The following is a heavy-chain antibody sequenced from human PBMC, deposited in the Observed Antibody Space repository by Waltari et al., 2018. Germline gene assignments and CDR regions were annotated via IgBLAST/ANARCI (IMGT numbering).Heavy chain of an antibody. J-gene: IGHJ3*02. CDR3: AREAIWSGYRHDAFDI. CDR2: IYYSGST. CDR1: GGSISSSY. V-gene: IGHV4-59*01. D-gene: IGHD3-3*01. Sequence: VQLQESGPGLLKPSETLSLTCTVSGGSISSSYWNWIRQSPGKGLEWIGDIYYSGSTNYNPSLKSRVTISVDTPKNQFSLRLNSVTTADTAVYYCAREAIWSGYRHDAFDIWGQGTMVTVSS.